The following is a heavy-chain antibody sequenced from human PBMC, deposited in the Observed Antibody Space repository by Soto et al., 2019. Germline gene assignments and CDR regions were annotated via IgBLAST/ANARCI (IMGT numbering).Heavy chain of an antibody. Sequence: EVQLVESGGGLVQPGGSLRLSCAASGLIFSDYHMDWVRQAPGKGVEWVGRIRRKANSYTTEYAACVKGSFTISRDDSKNSLYLQMNSLKSEDTAVYYCAMLGGWSGGSSGMDVWGQGTTVTVSS. CDR2: IRRKANSYTT. CDR1: GLIFSDYH. V-gene: IGHV3-72*01. J-gene: IGHJ6*02. D-gene: IGHD6-19*01. CDR3: AMLGGWSGGSSGMDV.